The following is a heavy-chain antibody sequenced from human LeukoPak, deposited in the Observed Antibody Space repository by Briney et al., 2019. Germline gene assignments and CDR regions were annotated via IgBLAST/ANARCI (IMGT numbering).Heavy chain of an antibody. J-gene: IGHJ4*02. V-gene: IGHV3-7*02. CDR2: IKQDGSEK. Sequence: GGSLRLSCAASGFTFSGYEMTWVRQAPGKGLEWVANIKQDGSEKYYVDSVKGRFTISRDNAKNSLYLQMNSLRAEDTAVYYCASSSWPTCFDYWGQGTLVTVSS. CDR1: GFTFSGYE. CDR3: ASSSWPTCFDY. D-gene: IGHD6-13*01.